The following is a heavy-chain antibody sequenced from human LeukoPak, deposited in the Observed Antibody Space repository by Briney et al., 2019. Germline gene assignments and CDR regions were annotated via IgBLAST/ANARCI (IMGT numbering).Heavy chain of an antibody. CDR1: GFTFSSYW. V-gene: IGHV3-21*01. D-gene: IGHD6-13*01. CDR2: ISSSSSYI. Sequence: GGSLRLSCAASGFTFSSYWMSWVRQAPGKGLEWVSSISSSSSYIYYADSVKGRFTISRDNAKNSLYLQMNSLRAEDTAVYYCARDRQQEMLLDAFDIWGQGTMVTVSS. J-gene: IGHJ3*02. CDR3: ARDRQQEMLLDAFDI.